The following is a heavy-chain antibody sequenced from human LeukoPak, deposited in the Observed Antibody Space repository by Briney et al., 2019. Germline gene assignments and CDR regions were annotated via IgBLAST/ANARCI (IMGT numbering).Heavy chain of an antibody. J-gene: IGHJ4*02. CDR1: GFTFSSYE. Sequence: GGSLRLSCAASGFTFSSYEMNWVRQAPGKGLEWVSYISSSGSTIYYADSVKGRFTISRDNAKNSLYRQMKSLRTEDTAVYYCARGGGGYYFDYWGQGTLVTVSS. CDR3: ARGGGGYYFDY. D-gene: IGHD3-16*01. CDR2: ISSSGSTI. V-gene: IGHV3-48*03.